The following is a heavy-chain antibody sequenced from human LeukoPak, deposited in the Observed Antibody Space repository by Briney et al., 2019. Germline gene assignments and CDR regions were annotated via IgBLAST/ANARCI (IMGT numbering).Heavy chain of an antibody. Sequence: PGGSLRLSCAASGFIFSTYWMSRVRQAPGKGLEWVANIKQDGSEKYYVDSVKGRFTISRDNAKNSLYLQMNSLRAEDTAVYYCAREGYYKVDYWGQGTLVTVSS. CDR3: AREGYYKVDY. D-gene: IGHD2-8*01. CDR2: IKQDGSEK. CDR1: GFIFSTYW. V-gene: IGHV3-7*01. J-gene: IGHJ4*02.